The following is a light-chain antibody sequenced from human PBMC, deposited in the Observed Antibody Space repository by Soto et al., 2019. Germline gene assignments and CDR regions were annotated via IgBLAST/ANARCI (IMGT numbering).Light chain of an antibody. Sequence: QSALTQPASVSGSPGQSITISCTGTSSDVGGYEYVSWYQQYPGKAPKLMIYEVIDRPAGAPRRFSGSKSGNTASLTITGLQAEDEADYYCSSYTSSSTWVFGGGTKVTVL. V-gene: IGLV2-14*01. CDR1: SSDVGGYEY. CDR3: SSYTSSSTWV. J-gene: IGLJ3*02. CDR2: EVI.